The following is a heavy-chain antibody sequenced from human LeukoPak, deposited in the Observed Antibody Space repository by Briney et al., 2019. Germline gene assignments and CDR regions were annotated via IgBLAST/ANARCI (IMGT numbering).Heavy chain of an antibody. CDR2: FYSDDDT. V-gene: IGHV3-66*02. Sequence: PGGSLRLSCAASGFTVSNSYMSWVRQAPGKGLEWVSLFYSDDDTPYPDSVKGRFSISRDNSKNTLYLQMNSLRVEDTAVYYCAREGYYDTSGASRAFDIWGQGTMVTVSS. CDR3: AREGYYDTSGASRAFDI. J-gene: IGHJ3*02. CDR1: GFTVSNSY. D-gene: IGHD3-22*01.